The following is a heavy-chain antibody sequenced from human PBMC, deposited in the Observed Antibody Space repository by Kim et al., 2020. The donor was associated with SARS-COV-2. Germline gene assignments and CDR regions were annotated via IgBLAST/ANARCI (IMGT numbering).Heavy chain of an antibody. J-gene: IGHJ4*02. CDR3: ARAWSLGD. CDR2: RST. Sequence: RSTNSAESVKGRFTITRDNAKNTLYRQMNSLRAEDTAVYYCARAWSLGDWGQGTLVTVSS. V-gene: IGHV3-74*01. D-gene: IGHD3-16*01.